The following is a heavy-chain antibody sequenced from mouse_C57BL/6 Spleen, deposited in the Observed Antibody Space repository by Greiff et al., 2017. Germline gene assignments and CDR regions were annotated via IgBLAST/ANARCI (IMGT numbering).Heavy chain of an antibody. CDR3: ARDDDGYLYWYFDG. D-gene: IGHD2-3*01. CDR2: ISDGGSYT. Sequence: EVHLVESGGGLVKPGGSLKLSCAASGFTFSSYAMSWVRQTPEKRLEWVATISDGGSYTYYPDNVKGRFTISRDNAKNNLYLQMSHLKSEDTAMYYCARDDDGYLYWYFDGWGTGTTVTVSS. V-gene: IGHV5-4*01. CDR1: GFTFSSYA. J-gene: IGHJ1*03.